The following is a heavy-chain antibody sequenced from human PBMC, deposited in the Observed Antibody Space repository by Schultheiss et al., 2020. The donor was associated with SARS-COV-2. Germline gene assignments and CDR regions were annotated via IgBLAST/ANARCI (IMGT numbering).Heavy chain of an antibody. D-gene: IGHD3-10*01. CDR3: ARSYGSGSYLTPNFDY. CDR2: INHSGSA. V-gene: IGHV4-34*01. J-gene: IGHJ4*02. Sequence: SQTLSLTCAVYGGSFSGYYWSWIRQPPGKGLEWIGEINHSGSANHNPSLKSRVTISVDTSRNQFSLKVNSATAADTAVYYCARSYGSGSYLTPNFDYWGQGTLVTVSS. CDR1: GGSFSGYY.